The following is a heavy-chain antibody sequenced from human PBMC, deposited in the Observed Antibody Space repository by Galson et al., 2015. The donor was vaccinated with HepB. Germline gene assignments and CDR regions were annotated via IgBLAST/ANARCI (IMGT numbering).Heavy chain of an antibody. D-gene: IGHD1-1*01. CDR2: ISSSSSYI. CDR1: GFTFSRYS. J-gene: IGHJ3*02. V-gene: IGHV3-21*01. Sequence: SLRLSCAASGFTFSRYSMNWVRQAPGKGLEWVSSISSSSSYIYYADSVKGRFTISRDNAKNSLYLQMNSLRAEDTAVYYCAELDSGGSDDAFDIWGQGTMVTVSS. CDR3: AELDSGGSDDAFDI.